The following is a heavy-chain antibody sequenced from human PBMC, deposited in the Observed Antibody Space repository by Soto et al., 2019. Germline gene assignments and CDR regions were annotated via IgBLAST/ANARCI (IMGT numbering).Heavy chain of an antibody. CDR3: ATSGAVAGSYDY. D-gene: IGHD6-19*01. Sequence: EVQLVESGGGLVQPGGSLRLSCAASGFTVSSNYMNWVRQAPGKGLEWVAVIYSGGSTNYADAVEGRFIISRDNTKNTLYYQKTSLRTEDTAVFYCATSGAVAGSYDYWGQGTLVTVSS. CDR1: GFTVSSNY. CDR2: IYSGGST. V-gene: IGHV3-66*01. J-gene: IGHJ4*02.